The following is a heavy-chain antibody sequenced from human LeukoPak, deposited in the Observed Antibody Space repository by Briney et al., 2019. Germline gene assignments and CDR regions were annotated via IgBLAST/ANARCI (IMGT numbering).Heavy chain of an antibody. Sequence: GGSLRLSCAASGFTFSSYTMSWVRQAPGKGLEWVSAISGSGGSTYYAASVKGRFTISRDNSKTTLYLQMNSLRAEDTAVYYCAKGGYCSSTSCYEDYWGQGTLVTVSS. D-gene: IGHD2-2*01. CDR2: ISGSGGST. V-gene: IGHV3-23*01. CDR1: GFTFSSYT. J-gene: IGHJ4*02. CDR3: AKGGYCSSTSCYEDY.